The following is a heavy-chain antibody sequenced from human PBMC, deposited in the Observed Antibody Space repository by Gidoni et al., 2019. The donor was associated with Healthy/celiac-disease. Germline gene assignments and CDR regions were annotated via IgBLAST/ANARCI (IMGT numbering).Heavy chain of an antibody. J-gene: IGHJ4*02. CDR3: AREGHYSGSYPFDY. Sequence: EVQLVESGGGLVKPGGSLRLSCAASGFTFSSYSMNWVRQAPGKGLEWVSSISSSSSYIYYADSVKGRFTISRDNAKNSLYLQMNSLRAEDTAVYYCAREGHYSGSYPFDYWGQGTLVTVSS. V-gene: IGHV3-21*01. CDR1: GFTFSSYS. D-gene: IGHD1-26*01. CDR2: ISSSSSYI.